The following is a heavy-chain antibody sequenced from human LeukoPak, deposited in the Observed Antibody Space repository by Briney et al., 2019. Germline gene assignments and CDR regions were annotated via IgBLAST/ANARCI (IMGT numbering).Heavy chain of an antibody. Sequence: TSQTLSLTCTVSGGSISSGGYYWSWIRQQPGKGLEWIGYIYYSGSTYYNPSLKSRVTISVDTSKNQFSLKLSSVTAADTAVYYCARMDYYDSSGSYYFDYWGQGTLVTVSS. CDR1: GGSISSGGYY. CDR3: ARMDYYDSSGSYYFDY. V-gene: IGHV4-31*03. CDR2: IYYSGST. J-gene: IGHJ4*02. D-gene: IGHD3-22*01.